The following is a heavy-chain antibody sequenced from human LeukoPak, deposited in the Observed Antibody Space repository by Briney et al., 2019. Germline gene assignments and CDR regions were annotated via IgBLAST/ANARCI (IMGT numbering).Heavy chain of an antibody. CDR1: GFTFSSYA. J-gene: IGHJ5*02. CDR2: ISGSGGST. D-gene: IGHD2-2*01. CDR3: ARVVVPAAMGRYHWFDP. V-gene: IGHV3-23*01. Sequence: GGSLRLSCAASGFTFSSYAMSWVRQAPGKGLEWVSAISGSGGSTYYADSVKGRFTISRDNSKNTLYLQMNSLRAEDTAVYYCARVVVPAAMGRYHWFDPWGQGTLVTVSS.